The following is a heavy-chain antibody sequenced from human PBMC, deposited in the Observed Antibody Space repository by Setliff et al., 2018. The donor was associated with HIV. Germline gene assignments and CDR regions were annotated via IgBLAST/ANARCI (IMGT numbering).Heavy chain of an antibody. CDR3: ARFPSSTSFYYFDY. CDR2: IVPILGIT. V-gene: IGHV1-69*10. J-gene: IGHJ4*02. D-gene: IGHD2-2*01. CDR1: GGIFSTYA. Sequence: SVKVSCKASGGIFSTYAISWVRQAPGQGLEWMGGIVPILGITNYAQKFQGRVTITADKSTSTAYMELSSLRSEDTAVYYCARFPSSTSFYYFDYWGQGTLVTVSS.